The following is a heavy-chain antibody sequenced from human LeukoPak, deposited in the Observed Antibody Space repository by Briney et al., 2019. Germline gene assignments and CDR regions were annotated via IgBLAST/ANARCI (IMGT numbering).Heavy chain of an antibody. CDR2: IYSDNT. D-gene: IGHD5-12*01. J-gene: IGHJ3*02. Sequence: GGSLRLSCTVSGFTVSSNSMSWVRQAPGKGLEWVSFIYSDNTHYSDSVKGRFTISRDNSKNTLYLQMNSLRAEDTAVYYCATGGWEWLRDAFDIWGQGTMVTVSS. CDR3: ATGGWEWLRDAFDI. V-gene: IGHV3-66*03. CDR1: GFTVSSNS.